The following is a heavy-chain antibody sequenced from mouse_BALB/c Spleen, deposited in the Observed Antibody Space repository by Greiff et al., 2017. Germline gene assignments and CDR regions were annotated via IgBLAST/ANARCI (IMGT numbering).Heavy chain of an antibody. V-gene: IGHV5-6-5*01. Sequence: EVQLVESGGGLVKPGGSLKLSCAASGFTFSSYAMSWVRQTPEKRLEWVASISSGGSTYYPDSVKGRFTISRDNARNILYLQMSSLRSEDTAMYYCARVIYDGYFWFAYWGQGTLVTVSA. J-gene: IGHJ3*01. CDR3: ARVIYDGYFWFAY. CDR2: ISSGGST. D-gene: IGHD2-3*01. CDR1: GFTFSSYA.